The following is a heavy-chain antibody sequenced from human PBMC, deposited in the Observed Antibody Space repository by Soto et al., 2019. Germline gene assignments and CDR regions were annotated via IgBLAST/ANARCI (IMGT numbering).Heavy chain of an antibody. Sequence: QVEMEESGPGLLKPSETLSLTCTVSGGSVSSQYWSWIRQPAGKGLEWIGRIYNGGIPLIHPSLESRVALSLDTSKYQFSLPLSSVAAADTGTYYCSSQDYDKSVYYFDYWGRGTLVTVSS. V-gene: IGHV4-4*07. J-gene: IGHJ4*02. D-gene: IGHD3-22*01. CDR3: SSQDYDKSVYYFDY. CDR1: GGSVSSQY. CDR2: IYNGGIP.